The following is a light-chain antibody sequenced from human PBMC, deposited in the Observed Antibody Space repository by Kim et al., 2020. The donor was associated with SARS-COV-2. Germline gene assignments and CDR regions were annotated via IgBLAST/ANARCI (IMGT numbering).Light chain of an antibody. Sequence: ASVKLTCTLSSGHSSYGIAWHQQQPEKGPRYLMKLNSDGSHINGDGIPDRFSGSSSGAERYLTISSLQSEDEADYYCQTWGTGIRVFGGGTQLTVL. V-gene: IGLV4-69*01. CDR3: QTWGTGIRV. CDR2: LNSDGSH. CDR1: SGHSSYG. J-gene: IGLJ2*01.